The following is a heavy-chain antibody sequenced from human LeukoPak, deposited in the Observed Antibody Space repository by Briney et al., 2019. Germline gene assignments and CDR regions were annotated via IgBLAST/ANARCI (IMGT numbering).Heavy chain of an antibody. CDR3: AREGGGSWYLDY. Sequence: GGSLRLSCAASGFTFSSYAMHWVRQAPGKGLEWVAVISYDGSNKHYADSVKGRSTISRDNSKNTLYLQMNSLRAEDTAVYYCAREGGGSWYLDYWGQGTLVTVSS. CDR2: ISYDGSNK. V-gene: IGHV3-30*04. CDR1: GFTFSSYA. D-gene: IGHD6-13*01. J-gene: IGHJ4*02.